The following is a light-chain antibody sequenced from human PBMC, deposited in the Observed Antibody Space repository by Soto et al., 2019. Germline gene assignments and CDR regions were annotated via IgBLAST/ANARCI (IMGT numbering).Light chain of an antibody. V-gene: IGLV2-8*01. CDR1: SSDVGGYNY. J-gene: IGLJ2*01. Sequence: QSVLTQPPSASGSPGQSVAISCSGTSSDVGGYNYVSWYQQHPGKAPKLLIYDVNKRPSGVPDRFSGTKSGNTASLTVSGLHAEDEADYYCSSYAGSNRPAFGGGTKLTVL. CDR3: SSYAGSNRPA. CDR2: DVN.